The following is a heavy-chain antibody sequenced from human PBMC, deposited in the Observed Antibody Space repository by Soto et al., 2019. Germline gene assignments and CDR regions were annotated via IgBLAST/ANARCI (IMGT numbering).Heavy chain of an antibody. CDR3: AKEGPITNWYFDY. CDR2: ISYDGNVA. V-gene: IGHV3-30*18. D-gene: IGHD1-1*01. J-gene: IGHJ4*02. CDR1: GFTFSSYG. Sequence: QVQLVESGGGVGQPGRSLRLSCAASGFTFSSYGMHWVRQAPGKGLEWVTVISYDGNVAYYADSVKGRFTISRDNSKNTLYLQMNSLRTEDTAMYYCAKEGPITNWYFDYWGQGTLVTVSS.